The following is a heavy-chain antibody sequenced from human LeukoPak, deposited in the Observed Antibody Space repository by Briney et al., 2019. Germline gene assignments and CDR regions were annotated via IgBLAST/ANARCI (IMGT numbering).Heavy chain of an antibody. D-gene: IGHD2-2*01. V-gene: IGHV3-33*01. J-gene: IGHJ4*02. Sequence: PGGSLRLSCAASGFTFSSYGMHWVRQAPGKGLEWVAVIWYDGSNKYYADSVKGRFTISRDNSKNTLYLQMNSLRAEDTAVYYCARDSIVVVPAATTHFGYWGQGTLVTVSS. CDR1: GFTFSSYG. CDR2: IWYDGSNK. CDR3: ARDSIVVVPAATTHFGY.